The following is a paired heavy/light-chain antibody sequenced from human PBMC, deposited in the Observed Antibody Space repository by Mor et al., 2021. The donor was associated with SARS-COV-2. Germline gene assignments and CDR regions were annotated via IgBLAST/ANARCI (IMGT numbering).Light chain of an antibody. V-gene: IGKV1-9*01. CDR2: AAS. CDR1: LDISSF. J-gene: IGKJ2*01. Sequence: DIQLTQSPSFLSASVGDRVTITCRASLDISSFLAWYQQKPGKAPKLLIYAASTLQSGVPSRFSGSGSGTEFTLTISSLQPEDFATYYCQRLNTYLYTFGRGTKLEIK. CDR3: QRLNTYLYT.
Heavy chain of an antibody. J-gene: IGHJ4*02. CDR2: IVGSGGAT. CDR3: AKDPVKDSSGYYGFDY. CDR1: GFTFTNYA. D-gene: IGHD3-22*01. V-gene: IGHV3-23*01. Sequence: EVQLLESGGGLVQPGGSLRLSCAVSGFTFTNYAMSWVRQAPGKGLEWVSAIVGSGGATYYADSVKGRFTISRDNSKNTLYLQMNSLRAEDTAVYFCAKDPVKDSSGYYGFDYWGQGTLVTVSS.